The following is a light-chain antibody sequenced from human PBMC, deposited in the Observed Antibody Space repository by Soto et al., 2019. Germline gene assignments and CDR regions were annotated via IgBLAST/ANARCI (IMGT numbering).Light chain of an antibody. V-gene: IGKV3-15*01. CDR2: GAS. CDR1: QSVSNN. J-gene: IGKJ1*01. CDR3: QRYNSAPQT. Sequence: EIVLTQSPATLSVSPGERATLSCRASQSVSNNLTWYRQKPGQAPRLLIYGASTRATGIPARFSGSGSGTDFTLTISSLQPEDAATYYCQRYNSAPQTFGQGTKVDIK.